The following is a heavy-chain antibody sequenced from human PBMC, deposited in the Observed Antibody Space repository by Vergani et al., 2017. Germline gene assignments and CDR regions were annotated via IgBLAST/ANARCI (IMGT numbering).Heavy chain of an antibody. CDR2: IIPILGIA. V-gene: IGHV1-69*02. Sequence: QVQLVQSGAEVKKPGSSVKVSCKASGGTFSSYTISWVRQAPGQGLEWMGRIIPILGIANYAQKFQGRVTITADKSTSTAYMELSSLRSEDTAVYYCARGRNLFRYYYYYGMDVWGQGTTVTVSS. CDR1: GGTFSSYT. D-gene: IGHD2/OR15-2a*01. CDR3: ARGRNLFRYYYYYGMDV. J-gene: IGHJ6*02.